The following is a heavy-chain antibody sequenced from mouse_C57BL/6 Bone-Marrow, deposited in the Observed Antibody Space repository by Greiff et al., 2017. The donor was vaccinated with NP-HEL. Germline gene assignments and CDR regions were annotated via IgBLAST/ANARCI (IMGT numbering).Heavy chain of an antibody. Sequence: EGQREEEGAELVRPGASVKLSCTASGFNIKDDYMHWVKQRPEQGLEWIGWIDPENGDTEYASTFQGQATITADTSSNTAYLQLSSLTSEDTAVYYCTTGLYYGSSSHLYFDVWGTGTTVTVSS. CDR3: TTGLYYGSSSHLYFDV. D-gene: IGHD1-1*01. V-gene: IGHV14-4*01. J-gene: IGHJ1*03. CDR2: IDPENGDT. CDR1: GFNIKDDY.